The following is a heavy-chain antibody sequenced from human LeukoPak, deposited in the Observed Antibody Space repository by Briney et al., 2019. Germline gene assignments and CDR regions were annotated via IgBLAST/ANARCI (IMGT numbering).Heavy chain of an antibody. CDR3: AKDLDLGYCTNGVCFALGFDP. J-gene: IGHJ5*02. V-gene: IGHV3-9*01. CDR2: ISWNSGSI. D-gene: IGHD2-8*01. Sequence: GRSLRLSCAASGFTFDDYAMHWVRQAPGKGLEWVSGISWNSGSIGYADSVKGRFTISRDNAKNSLYLQMNSLRAEDTALYYCAKDLDLGYCTNGVCFALGFDPWGQGTLVTVSS. CDR1: GFTFDDYA.